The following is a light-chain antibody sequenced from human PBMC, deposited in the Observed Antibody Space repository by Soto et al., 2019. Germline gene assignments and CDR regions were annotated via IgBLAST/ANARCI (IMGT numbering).Light chain of an antibody. V-gene: IGKV1-39*01. CDR1: QSISSY. CDR2: AAS. Sequence: DIQMTQSPSSLSASVGDRVTITCRASQSISSYLNWYQQKPGKAPKLLIYAASSLQSGVPSRFSGSGSGTDFTLTISSLQPEDFAPYYCQQSYSTLTFGPGT. J-gene: IGKJ3*01. CDR3: QQSYSTLT.